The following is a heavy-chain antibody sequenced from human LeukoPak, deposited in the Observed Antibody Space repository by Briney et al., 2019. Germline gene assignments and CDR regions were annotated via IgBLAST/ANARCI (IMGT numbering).Heavy chain of an antibody. V-gene: IGHV4-59*08. CDR1: GGSISSYY. CDR2: IYYSGST. Sequence: PSETLSLTCTVSGGSISSYYWSWIRQPPGKGLEGIGYIYYSGSTNYNPSLKSRVTISVDTSKNQFSLKLSSVTAADTAVYYCARHERVTMVRGVYHYGMDVWGQGTTVTVSS. CDR3: ARHERVTMVRGVYHYGMDV. D-gene: IGHD3-10*01. J-gene: IGHJ6*02.